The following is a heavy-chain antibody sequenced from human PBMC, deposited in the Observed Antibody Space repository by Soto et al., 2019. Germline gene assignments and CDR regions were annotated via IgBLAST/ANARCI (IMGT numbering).Heavy chain of an antibody. V-gene: IGHV4-4*02. CDR3: ARGYFFRAKDGLHDVRSVLAV. CDR2: IYHSGST. J-gene: IGHJ6*01. Sequence: PPGKGLEWIGEIYHSGSTNYNPSLKSRVTISVDKSKNQFSLKLSSVTAADTAVYYCARGYFFRAKDGLHDVRSVLAVLRKGTSV. D-gene: IGHD3-10*02.